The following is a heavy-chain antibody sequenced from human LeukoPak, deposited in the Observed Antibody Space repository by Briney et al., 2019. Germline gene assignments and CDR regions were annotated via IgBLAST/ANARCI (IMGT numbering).Heavy chain of an antibody. D-gene: IGHD4-11*01. J-gene: IGHJ6*03. V-gene: IGHV4-39*07. CDR3: ARRISNQIYYYYYYYMDV. CDR2: IFYSGST. CDR1: GGSISTSSYY. Sequence: SETLSLTCTVSGGSISTSSYYWGWVRQPPGKGLEWIGNIFYSGSTYYSPSLKSRVTISVDTSKNQFSLKLSSVTAADTAVYYCARRISNQIYYYYYYYMDVWGKGTTVTVSS.